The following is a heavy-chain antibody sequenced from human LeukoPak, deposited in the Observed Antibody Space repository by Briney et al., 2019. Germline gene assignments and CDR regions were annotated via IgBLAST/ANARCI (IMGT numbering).Heavy chain of an antibody. V-gene: IGHV4-39*01. J-gene: IGHJ2*01. Sequence: SETLSLTRTVSGGSISSSSEYWGWIRQPPGKGLEWIGSIYYSGSTYYNPSLKSRVTISVDTSKNQFSLKLSSVTAADTAVYYCARHVVVPYGWYSDIWGGVALCTVSS. CDR1: GGSISSSSEY. D-gene: IGHD2-21*01. CDR2: IYYSGST. CDR3: ARHVVVPYGWYSDI.